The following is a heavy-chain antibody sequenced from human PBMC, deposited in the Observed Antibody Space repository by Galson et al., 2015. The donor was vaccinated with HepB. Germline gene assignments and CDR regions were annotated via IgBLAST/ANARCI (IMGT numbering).Heavy chain of an antibody. CDR2: ISWNSGSI. D-gene: IGHD3-22*01. V-gene: IGHV3-9*01. CDR1: GFTFDDYA. Sequence: SLRLSCAASGFTFDDYAMHWVRQAPGKGLEWISGISWNSGSIGYADSVKGRFTISRDNAKNSLYLQMNSLRAEDTALYYCAKDLSYDSSSGYFDFWGQGTLVTVSS. CDR3: AKDLSYDSSSGYFDF. J-gene: IGHJ4*02.